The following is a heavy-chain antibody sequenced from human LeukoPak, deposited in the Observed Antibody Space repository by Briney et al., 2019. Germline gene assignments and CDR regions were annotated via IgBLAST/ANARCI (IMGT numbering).Heavy chain of an antibody. D-gene: IGHD1-26*01. J-gene: IGHJ5*02. Sequence: SETLSLTCTVSGGSISSSSYYWGWIRQPPGKGLEWIGSIYYSGSTYYNPSLKSRVTISVDTSKNQFSLKLSSVTAADTAVYYCASLYVELHRRYNWFDPWGQGTLVTVSS. CDR2: IYYSGST. CDR3: ASLYVELHRRYNWFDP. V-gene: IGHV4-39*01. CDR1: GGSISSSSYY.